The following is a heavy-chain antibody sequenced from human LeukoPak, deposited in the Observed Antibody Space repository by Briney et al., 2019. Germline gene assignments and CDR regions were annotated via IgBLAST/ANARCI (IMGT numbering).Heavy chain of an antibody. CDR2: INHSGST. CDR3: AREIISTLDY. CDR1: GGSISSYY. D-gene: IGHD5/OR15-5a*01. J-gene: IGHJ4*02. V-gene: IGHV4-34*01. Sequence: PSETLSLTCTVSGGSISSYYWSWIRQPPGKGLEWIGEINHSGSTNYNPSLKSRVTISIDTSKNQFSLKLSSVTAADTAVYYCAREIISTLDYWGQGTLVTVSS.